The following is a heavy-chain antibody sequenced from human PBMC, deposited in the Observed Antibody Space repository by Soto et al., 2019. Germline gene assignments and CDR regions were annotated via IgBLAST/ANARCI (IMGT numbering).Heavy chain of an antibody. CDR3: ARVGYYGSGSYYIIRYYYGMDV. J-gene: IGHJ6*02. D-gene: IGHD3-10*01. V-gene: IGHV3-53*02. CDR1: GFTVSSNY. CDR2: VYSGDTT. Sequence: EVQLVETGGGLIQPGGSLRLSCAASGFTVSSNYLSWVRQAPGKGLEWVSLVYSGDTTYYADSVKGRFTISRDSSKNTLYLQMNSLRAEDTAVYYCARVGYYGSGSYYIIRYYYGMDVWGQGTTVTVSS.